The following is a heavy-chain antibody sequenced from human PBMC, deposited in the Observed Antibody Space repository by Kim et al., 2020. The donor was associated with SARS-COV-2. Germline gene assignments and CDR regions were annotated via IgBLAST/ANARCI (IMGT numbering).Heavy chain of an antibody. CDR3: ARQTYYYDSSGYYDFDY. V-gene: IGHV4-39*01. D-gene: IGHD3-22*01. Sequence: LKSRVTISVDTSKNQFSLKLSSVTAADTAVYYCARQTYYYDSSGYYDFDYWGQGTLVTVSS. J-gene: IGHJ4*02.